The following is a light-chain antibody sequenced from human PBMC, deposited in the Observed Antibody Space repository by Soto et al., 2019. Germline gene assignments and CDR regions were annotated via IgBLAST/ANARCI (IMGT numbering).Light chain of an antibody. Sequence: QSAPTQPASVSESLGQSITISCSGTSSDIGGHNFVSWYQQLPGKTPKVLIYGVSNRPSGISNRFSGSKSGNTASLTISGLQAEDEADYYCSSYTFSNTWVFGGGTKLTVL. CDR3: SSYTFSNTWV. CDR1: SSDIGGHNF. J-gene: IGLJ3*02. CDR2: GVS. V-gene: IGLV2-14*01.